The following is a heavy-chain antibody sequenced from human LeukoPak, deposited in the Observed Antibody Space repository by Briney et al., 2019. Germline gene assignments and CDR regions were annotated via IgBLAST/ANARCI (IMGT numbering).Heavy chain of an antibody. Sequence: GGSLRLSCAASGFTFSSYAMSWVRQAPGKGLEWVSAISGSSGSTYYADSVKGRFTISRDNSKNTVYLQMNNLRADDTAVYYCARDPGVVAFHYLDYWGQGTLVTVSS. D-gene: IGHD3-3*01. V-gene: IGHV3-23*01. CDR2: ISGSSGST. CDR3: ARDPGVVAFHYLDY. J-gene: IGHJ4*02. CDR1: GFTFSSYA.